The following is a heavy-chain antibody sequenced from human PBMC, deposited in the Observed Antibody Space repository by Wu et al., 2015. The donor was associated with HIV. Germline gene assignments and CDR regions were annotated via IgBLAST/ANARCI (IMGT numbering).Heavy chain of an antibody. CDR2: ISGHNGYT. CDR1: GYTFTGYY. D-gene: IGHD3-10*01. CDR3: ARVQTGTSDHSLYHYMDV. V-gene: IGHV1-18*04. Sequence: QVQLVQSGAEVKKPGASVKVSCKASGYTFTGYYMHWVRQAPGQGLEWMGWISGHNGYTDYAQKFQGRVSVTTLISTNTVYMELRSLRSDDTAVYYCARVQTGTSDHSLYHYMDVWGKGTPVIVSS. J-gene: IGHJ6*03.